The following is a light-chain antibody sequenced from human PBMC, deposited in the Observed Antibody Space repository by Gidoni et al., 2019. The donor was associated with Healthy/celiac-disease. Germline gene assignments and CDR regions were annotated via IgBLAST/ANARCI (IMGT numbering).Light chain of an antibody. V-gene: IGKV3-11*01. CDR3: QQRSNWPLT. CDR2: DAS. CDR1: QSVSSY. Sequence: EIVFTQSPATLSLSPGERATLSCRASQSVSSYFAWYQQKPGQAPRLLIYDASNRATGIPAEFSGRGSGTVFTLTISSLEPEDFAVYYCQQRSNWPLTFGGXTKVEIK. J-gene: IGKJ4*01.